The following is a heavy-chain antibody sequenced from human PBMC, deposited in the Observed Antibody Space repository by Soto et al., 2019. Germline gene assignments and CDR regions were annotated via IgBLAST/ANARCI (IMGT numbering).Heavy chain of an antibody. CDR3: ARESALAAAGYDAFDI. Sequence: LRLSCAASGFTFNIYAMSWVRQAPGKGLEWLSAVSVTGATTYYAESLKGRFTIFRDNPNNTLYLQMNGLRAEDTAVYYCARESALAAAGYDAFDIWGQGTLVTVSS. CDR1: GFTFNIYA. D-gene: IGHD6-13*01. CDR2: VSVTGATT. J-gene: IGHJ3*02. V-gene: IGHV3-23*01.